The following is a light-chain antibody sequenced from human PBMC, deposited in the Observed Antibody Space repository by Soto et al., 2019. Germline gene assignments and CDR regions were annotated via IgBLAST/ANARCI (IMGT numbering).Light chain of an antibody. CDR1: TSDIGAYNY. J-gene: IGLJ3*02. V-gene: IGLV2-14*01. CDR2: EVS. CDR3: LSYTIASVLV. Sequence: QSVLTQPASVSGSPGQSITISCTGTTSDIGAYNYVSWFQQHPGKAPKLIIFEVSNRPSGVSHRFSGSKSGNTASLTISGLQTDDEADYYCLSYTIASVLVFGGRTKLTVL.